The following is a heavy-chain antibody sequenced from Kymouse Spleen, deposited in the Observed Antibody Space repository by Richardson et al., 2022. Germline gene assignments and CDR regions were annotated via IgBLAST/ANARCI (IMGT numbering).Heavy chain of an antibody. V-gene: IGHV3-33*01. CDR3: ARDAAVAGTSLFDY. CDR1: GFTFSSYG. Sequence: QVQLVESGGGVVQPGRSLRLSCAASGFTFSSYGMHWVRQAPGKGLEWVAVIWYDGSNKYYADSVKGRFTISRDNSKNTLYLQMNSLRAEDTAVYYCARDAAVAGTSLFDYWGQGTLVTVSS. J-gene: IGHJ4*02. D-gene: IGHD6-19*01. CDR2: IWYDGSNK.